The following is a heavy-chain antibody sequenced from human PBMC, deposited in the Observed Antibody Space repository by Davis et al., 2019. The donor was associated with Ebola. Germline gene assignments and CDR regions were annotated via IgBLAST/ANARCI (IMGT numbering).Heavy chain of an antibody. J-gene: IGHJ4*02. CDR1: GFSFTDAW. CDR2: IKSRSYGGTP. V-gene: IGHV3-15*01. D-gene: IGHD6-6*01. Sequence: GESLKISCAASGFSFTDAWMGWVRQAAGKSLEWVARIKSRSYGGTPDYAAPVKGRFTISRDDSKTTLYLQMDSLRTEDTAVYYCTTDRGIASRPLFDLWGRGTLVTVSS. CDR3: TTDRGIASRPLFDL.